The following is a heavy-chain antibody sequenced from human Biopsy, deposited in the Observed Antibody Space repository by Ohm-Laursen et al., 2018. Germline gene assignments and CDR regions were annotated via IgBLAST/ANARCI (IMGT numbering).Heavy chain of an antibody. CDR2: IDWNSRNI. J-gene: IGHJ6*02. Sequence: SLRLSCTASGFFFDDFAMHWVRQSPGKGLEWVAGIDWNSRNINYGDSVKGRFSVSRDNAKNSLYLQMNSLRGEDTALYYCVKDTNWNYVWDRPGATKGMDVWGQGTTATVSS. CDR1: GFFFDDFA. V-gene: IGHV3-9*01. CDR3: VKDTNWNYVWDRPGATKGMDV. D-gene: IGHD1-7*01.